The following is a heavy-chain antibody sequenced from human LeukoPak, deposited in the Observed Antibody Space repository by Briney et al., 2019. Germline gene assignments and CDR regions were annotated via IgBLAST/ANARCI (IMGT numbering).Heavy chain of an antibody. Sequence: ASVKVSCKASGYTFTGYYMHWVRQAPGQGLEWMGWINPNSGGTNYAQKFQGWVTMTRDTSISTAYMELSRLRSDDTAVYYCAREHTDYYYGMDVWGQGTTATVSS. CDR2: INPNSGGT. V-gene: IGHV1-2*04. D-gene: IGHD2-2*02. CDR1: GYTFTGYY. J-gene: IGHJ6*02. CDR3: AREHTDYYYGMDV.